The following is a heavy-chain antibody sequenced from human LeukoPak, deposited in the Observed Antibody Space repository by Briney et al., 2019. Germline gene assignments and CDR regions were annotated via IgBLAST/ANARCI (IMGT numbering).Heavy chain of an antibody. CDR3: ARGPAANSGNYYAGDY. CDR2: IYSDNT. D-gene: IGHD1-26*01. J-gene: IGHJ4*02. Sequence: PGGSLRLSCTVSGFTVSSNSMSWVRQAPGKGLEWVSFIYSDNTHYSDSVKGRFTISRDNAKNTLYLQMNSLKSEDSAAYYCARGPAANSGNYYAGDYWGQGTLVTVSS. CDR1: GFTVSSNS. V-gene: IGHV3-53*01.